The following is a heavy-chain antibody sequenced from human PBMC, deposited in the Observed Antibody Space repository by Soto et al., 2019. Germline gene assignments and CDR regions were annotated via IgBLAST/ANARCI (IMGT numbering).Heavy chain of an antibody. CDR1: GYNFNQYY. CDR2: INLRGGTT. Sequence: QVQLVQSGPEVRKPGASVRLSCATSGYNFNQYYIHWGRQAPGQGLEWMGIINLRGGTTEYAHKFRGRVTVTGDTSTRTAYMELSSLRSEDTAVYFCARGPDDSDVPRWDHWGQGTLITVSS. J-gene: IGHJ4*02. CDR3: ARGPDDSDVPRWDH. D-gene: IGHD4-17*01. V-gene: IGHV1-46*02.